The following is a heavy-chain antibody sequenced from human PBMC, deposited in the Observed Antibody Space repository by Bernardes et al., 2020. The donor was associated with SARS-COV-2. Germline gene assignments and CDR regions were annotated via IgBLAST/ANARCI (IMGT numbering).Heavy chain of an antibody. J-gene: IGHJ6*03. Sequence: ASVKVSCKASGYTFTGYYMHWVRQAPGQGLEWMGWINPNSGGTNYAQKFQGRVTMTRDTSISTAYMELSRLRSDDTAVYYCARRAVEGIVVVPAAIRYYYYMDVWGKGTTVTVSS. CDR1: GYTFTGYY. V-gene: IGHV1-2*02. CDR3: ARRAVEGIVVVPAAIRYYYYMDV. CDR2: INPNSGGT. D-gene: IGHD2-2*01.